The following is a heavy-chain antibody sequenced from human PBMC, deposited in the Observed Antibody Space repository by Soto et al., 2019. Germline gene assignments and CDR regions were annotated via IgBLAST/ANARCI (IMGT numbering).Heavy chain of an antibody. Sequence: SETLSLTCTVSGSSITSSYWSWIRRPPGKGLEWIAYIYDTGISGYTPSTSYNPSLKSRVTMSVDTSKSQFSLKLTSATAADTAVYYCARGEDAFFYYGLDVWGQGITVT. V-gene: IGHV4-59*01. J-gene: IGHJ6*02. CDR3: ARGEDAFFYYGLDV. CDR2: IYDTGISGYTPST. CDR1: GSSITSSY.